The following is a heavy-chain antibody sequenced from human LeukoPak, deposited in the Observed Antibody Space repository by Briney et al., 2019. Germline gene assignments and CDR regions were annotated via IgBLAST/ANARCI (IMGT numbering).Heavy chain of an antibody. V-gene: IGHV5-51*01. CDR1: GYSFTSYW. CDR3: ARARYDSSGYSPYHFDY. J-gene: IGHJ4*02. D-gene: IGHD3-22*01. Sequence: GESLKISCQGSGYSFTSYWIGWVRQMPGKGLEWMGIIYPGDSDTRYSPSFQGQVTISADKSISTAYLQWSSLKASDTAMYYCARARYDSSGYSPYHFDYWGQGTLVTVSS. CDR2: IYPGDSDT.